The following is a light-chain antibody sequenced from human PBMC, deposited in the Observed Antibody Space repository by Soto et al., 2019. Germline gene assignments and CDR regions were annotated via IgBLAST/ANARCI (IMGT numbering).Light chain of an antibody. CDR3: QQYGGSPPYT. Sequence: EIVLMQSPGTLSLSPGERATLSCRASQSVSSIYLAWYQQKPGQAPRLLIYRASSRATGIPDRFSGSGSGTDFTLTISRLEPEDFAVYYCQQYGGSPPYTFGQGTKLEIK. CDR1: QSVSSIY. CDR2: RAS. V-gene: IGKV3-20*01. J-gene: IGKJ2*01.